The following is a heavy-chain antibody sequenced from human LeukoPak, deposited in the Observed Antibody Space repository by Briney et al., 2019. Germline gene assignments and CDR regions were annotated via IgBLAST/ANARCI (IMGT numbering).Heavy chain of an antibody. D-gene: IGHD3-22*01. CDR1: GFTFSGYE. J-gene: IGHJ4*02. CDR2: IGSSGGTI. CDR3: VRGGDTTNYHYGY. V-gene: IGHV3-48*03. Sequence: GRSLRLSCAASGFTFSGYEMNWVRQAPGKGLEWVSYIGSSGGTIYYADSVQVRFTISRDNAKSSLYLQMSSLRAEDAAVYYCVRGGDTTNYHYGYWGQGTLVTVSS.